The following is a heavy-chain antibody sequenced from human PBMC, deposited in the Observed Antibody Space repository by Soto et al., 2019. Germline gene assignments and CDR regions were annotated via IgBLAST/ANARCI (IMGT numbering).Heavy chain of an antibody. CDR1: GFTFSSYG. CDR3: AKDRGGGYNYMYYYYGMDV. J-gene: IGHJ6*02. D-gene: IGHD5-12*01. CDR2: ISYDGSNK. Sequence: QVQLVESGGGVVQPGRSLRLSCAASGFTFSSYGMHWVRQAPGKGLEWVEVISYDGSNKYYADSVKGRFTISRDNSKNTLYLEMNSLRAEDTAVYYGAKDRGGGYNYMYYYYGMDVWGQGTTVTVSS. V-gene: IGHV3-30*18.